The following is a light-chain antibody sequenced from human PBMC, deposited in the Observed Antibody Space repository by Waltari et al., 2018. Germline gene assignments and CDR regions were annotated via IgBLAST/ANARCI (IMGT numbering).Light chain of an antibody. CDR3: QVWDTGSASGI. CDR2: DDS. Sequence: SYVLTQPPSVSVAPGRTASITCGGNNIGTYSVHWYQQKPGQAPVLVILDDSARPSGIPERFSGSNSRNTATLTISRVEAGDEADYYCQVWDTGSASGIFGGGTKMTVL. V-gene: IGLV3-21*04. J-gene: IGLJ2*01. CDR1: NIGTYS.